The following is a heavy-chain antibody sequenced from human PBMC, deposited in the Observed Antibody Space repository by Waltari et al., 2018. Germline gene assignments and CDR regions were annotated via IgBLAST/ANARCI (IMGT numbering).Heavy chain of an antibody. CDR3: TSPPTY. Sequence: EVQLLESGGGLIQPGGSLSLSCAVSGFNVGSNYMSWVRQAPGKGLEWVSVVYPAGNTYDADSVKGRFTISRDSSDNTFSLQMNNLKVEDTAVYYCTSPPTYWGQGTQVTVSS. J-gene: IGHJ4*02. V-gene: IGHV3-53*01. CDR1: GFNVGSNY. CDR2: VYPAGNT.